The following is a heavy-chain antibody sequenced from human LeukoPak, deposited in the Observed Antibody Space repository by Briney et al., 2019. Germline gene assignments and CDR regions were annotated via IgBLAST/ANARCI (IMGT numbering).Heavy chain of an antibody. CDR1: GYTFTAYY. Sequence: ASVKVSCKASGYTFTAYYMHWVRQAPGQGLEWMGWINPNSGVTNYAQKFQGRVTMTRDTSISTAYMVLNRLRSDDTAVYYCAREYYYGSGNYYNRIDYWGQGTLVTVSS. V-gene: IGHV1-2*02. CDR2: INPNSGVT. D-gene: IGHD3-10*01. J-gene: IGHJ4*02. CDR3: AREYYYGSGNYYNRIDY.